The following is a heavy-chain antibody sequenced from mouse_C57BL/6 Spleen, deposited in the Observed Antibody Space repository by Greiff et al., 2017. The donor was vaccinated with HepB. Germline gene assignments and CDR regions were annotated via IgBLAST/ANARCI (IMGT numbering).Heavy chain of an antibody. CDR1: GFTFSSYA. CDR3: ARGPTMVTTSPFDY. J-gene: IGHJ2*01. Sequence: EVKLVESGGGLVKPGGSLKLSCAASGFTFSSYAMSWVRQTPEKRLEWVATISDGGSYTYYPDNVKGRFTISRDNAKNNLYLQMSHLKSEDTAMYYCARGPTMVTTSPFDYWGQGTTLTVSS. D-gene: IGHD2-9*01. V-gene: IGHV5-4*03. CDR2: ISDGGSYT.